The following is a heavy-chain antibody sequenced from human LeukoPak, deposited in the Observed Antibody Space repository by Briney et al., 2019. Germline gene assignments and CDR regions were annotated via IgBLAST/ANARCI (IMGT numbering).Heavy chain of an antibody. CDR2: ISWNSGSI. CDR1: GFTFDDYA. CDR3: ARDSGYCSSTGCYVHYFDY. V-gene: IGHV3-9*01. D-gene: IGHD2-2*01. Sequence: GGSLRLSCAASGFTFDDYAMHWVRQAPGKGLEWVSGISWNSGSIGYADSVKGRFTVSRDNAKNSLYLQMNSLRAEDTAVYYCARDSGYCSSTGCYVHYFDYWGQGTLVTVSS. J-gene: IGHJ4*02.